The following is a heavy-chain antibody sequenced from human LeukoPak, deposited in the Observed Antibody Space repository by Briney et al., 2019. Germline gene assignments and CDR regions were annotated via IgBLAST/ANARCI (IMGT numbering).Heavy chain of an antibody. J-gene: IGHJ4*02. V-gene: IGHV1-18*01. CDR3: ARAYSSSWYGVHYFDY. D-gene: IGHD6-13*01. CDR1: GYTFTDYF. Sequence: GASVKVSCKASGYTFTDYFMHWVRQAPGQGLEWMGWISAYNGNTNYAQKLQGRVTMTTDTSTSTAYMELRSLRSDDTAVYYCARAYSSSWYGVHYFDYWGQGTLVTVSS. CDR2: ISAYNGNT.